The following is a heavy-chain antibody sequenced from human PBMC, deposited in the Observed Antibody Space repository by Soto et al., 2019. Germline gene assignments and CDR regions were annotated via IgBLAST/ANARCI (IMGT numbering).Heavy chain of an antibody. CDR3: ARDQDDVPAASDYFDY. CDR2: ISSSSSYT. CDR1: GFTFSDYY. Sequence: QVQLVESGGGLVKPGGSLRLSCAASGFTFSDYYMSWIRQAPGKGLEWVSYISSSSSYTNYADSVKGRFTISRDDAKNSLYLQMNSLRAEDTAVYYCARDQDDVPAASDYFDYWGQGTLVSVSS. D-gene: IGHD2-2*01. J-gene: IGHJ4*02. V-gene: IGHV3-11*05.